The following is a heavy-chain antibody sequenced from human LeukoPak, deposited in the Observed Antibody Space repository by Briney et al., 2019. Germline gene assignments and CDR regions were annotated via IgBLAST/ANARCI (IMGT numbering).Heavy chain of an antibody. Sequence: SEPLSLTCTVSGFSISSYYGSWIRQPPGKGLEWIGYIYYSGSNTYNPSLKSRLTISVEKSNNHFPLQQSSIPSADTAVVYYARWTTLVTRYAFDGGGQGTMVTASS. D-gene: IGHD4-17*01. V-gene: IGHV4-59*08. CDR1: GFSISSYY. CDR2: IYYSGSN. J-gene: IGHJ3*01. CDR3: ARWTTLVTRYAFDG.